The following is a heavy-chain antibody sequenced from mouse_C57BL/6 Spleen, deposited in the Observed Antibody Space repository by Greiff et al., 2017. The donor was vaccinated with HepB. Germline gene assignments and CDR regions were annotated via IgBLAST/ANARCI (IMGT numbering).Heavy chain of an antibody. Sequence: DVQLVESEGGLVQPGSSMKLSCTASGFTFSDYYMAWVRQVPGKGLEWVANINYDGSSTYYLDSLKSRFIISRDNAKNILYLQMSSLKSEDTATYYCARDEAGLFAYWGQGTLVTVSA. D-gene: IGHD3-1*01. V-gene: IGHV5-16*01. J-gene: IGHJ3*01. CDR1: GFTFSDYY. CDR2: INYDGSST. CDR3: ARDEAGLFAY.